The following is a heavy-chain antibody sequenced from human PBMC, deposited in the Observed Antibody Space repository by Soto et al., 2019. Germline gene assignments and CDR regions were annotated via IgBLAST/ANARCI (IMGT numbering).Heavy chain of an antibody. Sequence: GGSLRLSCAASGFTFSSYGMHWVRQAPGKGLEWVSGISCNSGIIAYADSVKGRFTISRDNSKNSLYLQMNSLRAEDTDFYYCARDIRASRPRYLDFWGQGTLVTVSS. CDR3: ARDIRASRPRYLDF. CDR1: GFTFSSYG. CDR2: ISCNSGII. V-gene: IGHV3-9*01. D-gene: IGHD2-21*01. J-gene: IGHJ4*02.